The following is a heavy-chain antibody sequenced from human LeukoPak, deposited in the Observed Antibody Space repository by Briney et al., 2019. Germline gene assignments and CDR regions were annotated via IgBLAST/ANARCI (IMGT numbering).Heavy chain of an antibody. CDR3: TTDGTSDGLWY. Sequence: GESLKISCKGSGYSFPAYWIGWVRQMPGKGLEWVGRIKSKTEGEATDYAAPVKGRFSLSRDDSKNTLYLQMNSLKTEDTAVYYCTTDGTSDGLWYWGQGTLATVSS. CDR1: GYSFPAYW. CDR2: IKSKTEGEAT. J-gene: IGHJ4*02. V-gene: IGHV3-15*01. D-gene: IGHD2-21*01.